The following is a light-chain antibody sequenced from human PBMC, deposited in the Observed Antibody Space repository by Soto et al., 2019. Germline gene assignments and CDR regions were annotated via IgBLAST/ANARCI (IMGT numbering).Light chain of an antibody. CDR3: QVWDSSSDHVV. CDR1: NIGSKS. CDR2: YDS. V-gene: IGLV3-21*04. Sequence: SYELTQPPSVSGAPGKTARITCGGTNIGSKSVHWYQQKPGQAPVLVIYYDSDRPSGIPERFSCSNSGNTATLTIITVEDGDEADYYCQVWDSSSDHVVFGGGTKVTVL. J-gene: IGLJ2*01.